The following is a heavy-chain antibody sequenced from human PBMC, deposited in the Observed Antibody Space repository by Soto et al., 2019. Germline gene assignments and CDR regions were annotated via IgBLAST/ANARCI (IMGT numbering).Heavy chain of an antibody. D-gene: IGHD3-3*01. V-gene: IGHV4-34*01. CDR3: ARGRAIRFLEWLSRVYNWFDP. Sequence: SETLSLTCAVDGGSFSGYYWSWIRQPPGKGLEWIGEINHSGSTNYNPSLKSRVTISVDTSNNQFSLKLSSVTAEDTAVYYCARGRAIRFLEWLSRVYNWFDPWGQGTLDTVSS. J-gene: IGHJ5*02. CDR1: GGSFSGYY. CDR2: INHSGST.